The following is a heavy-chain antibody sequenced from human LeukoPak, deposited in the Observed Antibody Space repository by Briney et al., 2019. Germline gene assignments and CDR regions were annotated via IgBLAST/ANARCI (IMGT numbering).Heavy chain of an antibody. CDR2: ISAYNGNK. J-gene: IGHJ3*02. D-gene: IGHD4-17*01. Sequence: ASVKVSCKASGYTFTSYGISWVRQAPGQGLEWMGWISAYNGNKNYAQKLQGRVTMTTDTSTSTAYMELRSLRSDDTAVYYCASDYGDYVQTPLSNSGAFDIWGQGTMVTVSS. CDR3: ASDYGDYVQTPLSNSGAFDI. CDR1: GYTFTSYG. V-gene: IGHV1-18*01.